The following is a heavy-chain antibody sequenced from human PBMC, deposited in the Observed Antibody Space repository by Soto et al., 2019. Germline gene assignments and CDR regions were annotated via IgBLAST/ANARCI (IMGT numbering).Heavy chain of an antibody. V-gene: IGHV3-64D*08. J-gene: IGHJ4*02. CDR2: ISSNGGST. Sequence: GGSLRLSCSASGFTFSSYAMHWVRQAPGKGLEYVSAISSNGGSTYYADSVKGRFTISRDNSKNTLYLQMSSLRAEDTAVYYCVTAETGVGGGYGLQIPLDYWGQGTLVTVSS. D-gene: IGHD5-12*01. CDR1: GFTFSSYA. CDR3: VTAETGVGGGYGLQIPLDY.